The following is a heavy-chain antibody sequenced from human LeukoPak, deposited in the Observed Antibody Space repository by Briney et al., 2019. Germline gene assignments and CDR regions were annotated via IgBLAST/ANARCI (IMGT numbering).Heavy chain of an antibody. D-gene: IGHD3-16*01. CDR1: GFTVSSNY. CDR2: LYSGGST. CDR3: ARGGEDV. J-gene: IGHJ6*04. Sequence: SGGSLRLSCTASGFTVSSNYMNWVRQAPGKGLEWVSVLYSGGSTYYVDSVKGRFTISRDDSKNTLYLQMNSLRAEDTAVYYCARGGEDVWGKGTTVTVSS. V-gene: IGHV3-53*01.